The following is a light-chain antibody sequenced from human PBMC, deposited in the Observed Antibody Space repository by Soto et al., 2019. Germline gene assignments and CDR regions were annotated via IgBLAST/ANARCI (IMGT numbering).Light chain of an antibody. V-gene: IGLV1-44*01. CDR3: APWDDSLTGFYV. CDR1: SSTIGSNT. CDR2: HNN. Sequence: RTPPRSASATPGQRNPISCSRSSSTIGSNTANLHQQLPGTAPKRLIYHNNQRPSGVPDRFSGSKSGTSASLASSALQSEDEADYYCAPWDDSLTGFYVFGTGTKVTVL. J-gene: IGLJ1*01.